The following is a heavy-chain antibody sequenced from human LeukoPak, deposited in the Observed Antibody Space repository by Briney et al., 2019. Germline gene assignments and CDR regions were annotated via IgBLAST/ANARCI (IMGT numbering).Heavy chain of an antibody. J-gene: IGHJ2*01. CDR3: ARDKVYYYDSSGYSYYWYFDL. CDR2: IYSGGST. D-gene: IGHD3-22*01. V-gene: IGHV3-66*01. Sequence: GGSLRLSCAASGFTVSTNYMSWVRQAPGKGLEWVSVIYSGGSTYYADSVKGRFTISRDNSKNTLYLQMNSLRAEDTAVYYCARDKVYYYDSSGYSYYWYFDLWGRGTLVTVSS. CDR1: GFTVSTNY.